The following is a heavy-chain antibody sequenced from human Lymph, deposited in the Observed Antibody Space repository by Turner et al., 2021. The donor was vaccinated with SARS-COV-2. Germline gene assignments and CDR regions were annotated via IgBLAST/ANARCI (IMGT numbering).Heavy chain of an antibody. CDR2: ISSSRSYI. CDR3: ARDIPTTADYFDY. V-gene: IGHV3-21*01. D-gene: IGHD4-17*01. Sequence: EVQLVESGGGLVKPGGSLRLSCAASGFPFSTYSMNWVRQAPGKGLEWISSISSSRSYIYYADSVKGRFTISRDDAKNSLYLQMNSLRAEDTAVYYCARDIPTTADYFDYWGQGTLVTVSS. CDR1: GFPFSTYS. J-gene: IGHJ4*02.